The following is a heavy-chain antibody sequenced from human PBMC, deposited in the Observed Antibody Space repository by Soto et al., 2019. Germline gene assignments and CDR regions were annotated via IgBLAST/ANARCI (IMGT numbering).Heavy chain of an antibody. CDR2: INHSGST. CDR1: GGSFSGYY. D-gene: IGHD3-22*01. CDR3: ARGGSTENYYDSSGWGKYYFDY. J-gene: IGHJ4*02. Sequence: QVQLQQWGAGLLKPSETLSLTCAVYGGSFSGYYWSWIRQHPGKGLEWIGEINHSGSTNYTPSLKSRVTISVDTSKNQFSLKLSSVTAADTAVYYCARGGSTENYYDSSGWGKYYFDYWGQGTLVTVSS. V-gene: IGHV4-34*01.